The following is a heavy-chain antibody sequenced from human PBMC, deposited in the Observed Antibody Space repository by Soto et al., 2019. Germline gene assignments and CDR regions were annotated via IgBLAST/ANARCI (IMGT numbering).Heavy chain of an antibody. D-gene: IGHD3-10*01. CDR2: ISAYNGNT. V-gene: IGHV1-18*01. CDR3: ARAANVLLWFGESTNWFDP. CDR1: GYTFTSYG. Sequence: QVQLAQSGAEVKKPGASVKVSCKASGYTFTSYGISWVRQAPGQGLEWMGWISAYNGNTNYAQKLQGRVTMTTDTSTSTAYMELRSLRSDDTAVYYCARAANVLLWFGESTNWFDPWGQGTLVTVSS. J-gene: IGHJ5*02.